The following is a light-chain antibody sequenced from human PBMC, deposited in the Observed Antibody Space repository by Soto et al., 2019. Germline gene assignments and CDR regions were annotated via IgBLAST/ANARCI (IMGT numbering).Light chain of an antibody. CDR1: SCDVGGYNY. Sequence: QSALTQPASVSGSPGQAITISCTGTSCDVGGYNYVCWYQQHPGKPPKLMIYEVSNRPSGVSNRFSASKSGNTASRTISGLQAEDEADYYCRSYTSSSTRVFGTGTKLTVL. J-gene: IGLJ1*01. CDR3: RSYTSSSTRV. CDR2: EVS. V-gene: IGLV2-14*01.